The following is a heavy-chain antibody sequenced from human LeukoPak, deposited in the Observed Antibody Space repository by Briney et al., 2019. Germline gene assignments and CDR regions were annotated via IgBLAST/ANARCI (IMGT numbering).Heavy chain of an antibody. J-gene: IGHJ5*02. CDR1: GYTFTGYY. V-gene: IGHV1-2*02. D-gene: IGHD3-10*01. Sequence: ASVKVSCKASGYTFTGYYMHWVRQAPGQGLEWMGWINPNSGGTNYAQKFQGRVTMTRDTPISTAYMVLSRLRSDDTAVYYCAREGNYYGSGSTINWFDPWGQGTLVTVSS. CDR2: INPNSGGT. CDR3: AREGNYYGSGSTINWFDP.